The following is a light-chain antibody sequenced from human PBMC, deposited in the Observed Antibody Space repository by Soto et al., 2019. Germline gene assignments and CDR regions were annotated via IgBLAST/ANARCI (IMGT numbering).Light chain of an antibody. J-gene: IGKJ5*01. Sequence: EIVLTQSPATLSLSPGERATLSCRASQNVANYLDWYQQKPGQAPRLIIYGASSRATGIPARFSGSGSGTDFTLTISSLEPEDFAVYYCQQRSNWPITFGQGTRLEIK. V-gene: IGKV3-11*01. CDR3: QQRSNWPIT. CDR1: QNVANY. CDR2: GAS.